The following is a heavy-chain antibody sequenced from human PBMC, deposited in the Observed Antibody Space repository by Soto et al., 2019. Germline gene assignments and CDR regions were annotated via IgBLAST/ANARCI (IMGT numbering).Heavy chain of an antibody. V-gene: IGHV1-46*02. CDR3: ARGGYDWYFDL. CDR2: FNPSGGST. Sequence: QVQLVQSGAEVKKPGASVKVSCKASGYTFNSYYIHWVRQAPGRGLEWMGIFNPSGGSTNYPQKLQGRVTLTRDTSTSTVYMELSILRSDDTAIYYCARGGYDWYFDLWGRGTLVTVSS. CDR1: GYTFNSYY. J-gene: IGHJ2*01. D-gene: IGHD5-18*01.